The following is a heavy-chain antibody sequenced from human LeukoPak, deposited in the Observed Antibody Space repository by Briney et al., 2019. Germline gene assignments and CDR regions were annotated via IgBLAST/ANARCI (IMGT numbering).Heavy chain of an antibody. CDR2: ISYDGSNK. Sequence: GGSLRLSCAASGFTFSSYGMHWVRQAPGKGLEWVAVISYDGSNKYYADSVKGRFTISRDNSKNTLYLQMNSLRAGDTAVYYCAKDQEIFGVVIDWGQGTLVTVSS. V-gene: IGHV3-30*18. D-gene: IGHD3-3*01. J-gene: IGHJ4*02. CDR1: GFTFSSYG. CDR3: AKDQEIFGVVID.